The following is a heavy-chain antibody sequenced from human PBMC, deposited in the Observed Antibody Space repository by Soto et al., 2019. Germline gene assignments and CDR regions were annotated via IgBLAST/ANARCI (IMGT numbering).Heavy chain of an antibody. J-gene: IGHJ4*02. V-gene: IGHV3-7*01. CDR1: GFTFGTYW. CDR2: INQDGSEK. CDR3: ARDGPQGAQWTGRLIDY. Sequence: ALRLSCAASGFTFGTYWMSWVRQAPGKGLEWVANINQDGSEKYYVDSVKGRFTISRDSAKNSLSLQMNSLRDEDTAMYYCARDGPQGAQWTGRLIDYWGQGTLVTVSS. D-gene: IGHD3-10*01.